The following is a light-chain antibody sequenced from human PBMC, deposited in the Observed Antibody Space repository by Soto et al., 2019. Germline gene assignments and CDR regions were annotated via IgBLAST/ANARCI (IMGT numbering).Light chain of an antibody. CDR1: QRVXSSY. V-gene: IGKV3-20*01. J-gene: IGKJ4*01. Sequence: IVLTQSPCTLSLSPGERATLSCRASQRVXSSYGAWYQQKPGQAPRLPXDGASSRATGSPDRLSGSGSGTDFTLTISSLEPEDFAVYYCQRYNNGTLTFGGGTKVDI. CDR3: QRYNNGTLT. CDR2: GAS.